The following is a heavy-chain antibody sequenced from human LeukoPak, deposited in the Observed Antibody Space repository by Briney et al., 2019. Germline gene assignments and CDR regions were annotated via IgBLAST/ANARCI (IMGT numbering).Heavy chain of an antibody. V-gene: IGHV3-30-3*01. CDR1: GFTFSSYA. J-gene: IGHJ4*02. D-gene: IGHD6-19*01. Sequence: GGSLRLSCAASGFTFSSYAMHWVRQAPGKGLEWVAVISYDGSNKYYADSVKGRFTISRDNSKNTLYLQMNSLRAEDTAVYYCATTDYSSGSSYYFDYWGQGTLVTVSS. CDR3: ATTDYSSGSSYYFDY. CDR2: ISYDGSNK.